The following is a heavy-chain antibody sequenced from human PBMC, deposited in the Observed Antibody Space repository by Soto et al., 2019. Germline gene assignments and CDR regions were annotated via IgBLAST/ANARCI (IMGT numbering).Heavy chain of an antibody. D-gene: IGHD6-19*01. V-gene: IGHV3-30-3*01. J-gene: IGHJ6*02. CDR1: GFTFSSNA. Sequence: QVQLVESGGGVVQPGRSLRLSCAASGFTFSSNAMHWVRQAPGKGLEWVAVISYDGSNKYYADSVKGRFTISRDNSKNTLYLQMNSLRAEDTAVYYCARGGSGWYKDGMDVWGQGTTVTVSS. CDR3: ARGGSGWYKDGMDV. CDR2: ISYDGSNK.